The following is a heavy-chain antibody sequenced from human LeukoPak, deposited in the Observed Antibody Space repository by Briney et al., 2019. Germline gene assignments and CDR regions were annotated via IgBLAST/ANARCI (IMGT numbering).Heavy chain of an antibody. CDR2: ISYDGSNK. Sequence: GGSLRLSCAASGFTFSSYGMHWVRQAPGKGLEWVAVISYDGSNKYYADSVKGRFTISRDNAKNSLYLQMNSLRAEDTAVYYCARPLDYWGQGTLVTVSS. V-gene: IGHV3-30*03. CDR3: ARPLDY. J-gene: IGHJ4*02. CDR1: GFTFSSYG.